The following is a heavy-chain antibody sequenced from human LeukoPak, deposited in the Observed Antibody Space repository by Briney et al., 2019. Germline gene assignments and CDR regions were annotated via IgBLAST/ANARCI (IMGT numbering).Heavy chain of an antibody. CDR3: ASGDGIAAPGTYDAFDI. CDR1: GYGFTTYC. Sequence: GESLKISCKGSGYGFTTYCIGWVRQVPGKGLESMGIIYPGDSDTKYSPSFQGQVTISADRSISTAYLQWSSLKASDTAMYYCASGDGIAAPGTYDAFDIWGQGTMVTVSS. J-gene: IGHJ3*02. D-gene: IGHD6-13*01. CDR2: IYPGDSDT. V-gene: IGHV5-51*01.